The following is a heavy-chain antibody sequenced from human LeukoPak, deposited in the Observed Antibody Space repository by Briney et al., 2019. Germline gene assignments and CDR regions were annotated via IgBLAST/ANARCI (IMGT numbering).Heavy chain of an antibody. D-gene: IGHD5-12*01. CDR2: IYSTGSA. CDR1: GVSMINYY. J-gene: IGHJ4*02. CDR3: ARGGYSYGRAFDY. Sequence: SETLSLTCTASGVSMINYYWNWIRQPAGKGLEWIGRIYSTGSADYNSSVKSRVTMSVDMSKGQVSLRLNSVTAADTAVYYCARGGYSYGRAFDYWGQGTLVTVSS. V-gene: IGHV4-4*07.